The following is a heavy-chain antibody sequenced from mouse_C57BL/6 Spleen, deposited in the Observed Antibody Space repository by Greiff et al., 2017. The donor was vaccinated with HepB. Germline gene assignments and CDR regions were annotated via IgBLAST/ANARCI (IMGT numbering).Heavy chain of an antibody. CDR3: ARGDDGYHFDY. V-gene: IGHV1-69*01. CDR1: GYTFTSYW. CDR2: IDPSDSYT. D-gene: IGHD2-3*01. J-gene: IGHJ2*01. Sequence: VQLQQSGAELVMPGASVKLSCKASGYTFTSYWMHWVKQRPGQGLEWIGEIDPSDSYTNYNQKFKGKSTLTVDKSSSTAYMQLSSLTSEDSAVYYCARGDDGYHFDYWGQGTTLTVSS.